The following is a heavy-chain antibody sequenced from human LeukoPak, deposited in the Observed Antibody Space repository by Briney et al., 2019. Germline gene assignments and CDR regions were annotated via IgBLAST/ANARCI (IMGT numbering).Heavy chain of an antibody. Sequence: GGSLRLSCAASGFTFSSYWMSWVRQAPGEGLEWVAKINQDGTEKAYVDSVRGRFTISRDNAKNSLFLQMNSLRAEDTAVYYCVNDPSGWYYFDYWGQGTLVTVSS. CDR2: INQDGTEK. CDR3: VNDPSGWYYFDY. V-gene: IGHV3-7*03. CDR1: GFTFSSYW. J-gene: IGHJ4*02. D-gene: IGHD6-19*01.